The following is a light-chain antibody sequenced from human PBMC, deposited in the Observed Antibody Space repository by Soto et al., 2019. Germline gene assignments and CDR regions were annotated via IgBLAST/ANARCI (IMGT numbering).Light chain of an antibody. V-gene: IGKV1-9*01. CDR1: QGISSY. CDR3: QQLTSYPLT. Sequence: IQLTQSPSSLSASVGDRVTITCRASQGISSYLAWYQQKPGKAPKLLMYAASTLQSGVPSRFSGSGSETDCTLTISSLQPEDFATYYCQQLTSYPLTFGQGTKVEIK. CDR2: AAS. J-gene: IGKJ1*01.